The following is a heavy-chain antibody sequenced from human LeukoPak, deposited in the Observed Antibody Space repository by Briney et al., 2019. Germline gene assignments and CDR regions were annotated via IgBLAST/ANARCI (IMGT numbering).Heavy chain of an antibody. J-gene: IGHJ4*02. D-gene: IGHD6-13*01. CDR2: IYSGGNT. Sequence: PGGSLRLSCAASGFTVSSNYMSWVRQAPGKGLEWVSVIYSGGNTYYADSVKGRFSISRDNSKNTLYLQMNSLRAEDTAVYYCARDPTSSWYVGYYDYWGQGTLVTVSS. V-gene: IGHV3-66*01. CDR3: ARDPTSSWYVGYYDY. CDR1: GFTVSSNY.